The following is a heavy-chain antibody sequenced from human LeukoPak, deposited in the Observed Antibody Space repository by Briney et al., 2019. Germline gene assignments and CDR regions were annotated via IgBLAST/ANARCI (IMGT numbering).Heavy chain of an antibody. J-gene: IGHJ6*03. CDR3: AREGYYDILTGYSVYYYYYYYMDV. CDR2: INWNGGST. D-gene: IGHD3-9*01. V-gene: IGHV3-20*04. CDR1: GFTFDDYG. Sequence: RTGGSLRLSCAASGFTFDDYGMSWVRQAPGKGLEWVSGINWNGGSTGYADSVKGRFTISRDNAKNSLYLQMNSLRAEDTALYYCAREGYYDILTGYSVYYYYYYYMDVWGKGTTVTVSS.